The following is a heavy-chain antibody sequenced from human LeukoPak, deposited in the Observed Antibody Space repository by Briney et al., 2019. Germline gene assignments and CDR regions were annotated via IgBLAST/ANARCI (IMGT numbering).Heavy chain of an antibody. CDR3: ASPPRRYCSSTSCYGG. CDR2: IYPGDSDT. J-gene: IGHJ4*02. CDR1: GYSFTSYW. Sequence: GESLKISCKGSGYSFTSYWICWVRQMPGKGLEWMGIIYPGDSDTRYSPSFQGQVTISADKSISTAYLQWSSLKASDTAMYYCASPPRRYCSSTSCYGGWGQGTLVTVSS. V-gene: IGHV5-51*01. D-gene: IGHD2-2*01.